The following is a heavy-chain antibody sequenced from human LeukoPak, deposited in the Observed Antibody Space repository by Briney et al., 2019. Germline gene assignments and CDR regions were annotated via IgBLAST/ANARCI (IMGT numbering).Heavy chain of an antibody. J-gene: IGHJ4*02. CDR2: INHSGST. V-gene: IGHV4-34*01. CDR3: ARGGGEAPSS. D-gene: IGHD2-21*01. Sequence: PSETLSLTCAVYGGSFSGYYWSWIRQPPGKGLEWIGEINHSGSTNYSPSLKSRVTISTDTSKNQFSLKLSSVTAADTAVYFCARGGGEAPSSWGQGNLVTVSS. CDR1: GGSFSGYY.